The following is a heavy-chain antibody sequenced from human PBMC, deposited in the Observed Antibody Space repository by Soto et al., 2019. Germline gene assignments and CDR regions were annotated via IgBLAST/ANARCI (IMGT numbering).Heavy chain of an antibody. Sequence: GASVKVSCKSSGYTFTSFYMHWVRQAPGQGPEWMGLINPSGASTTYAQKFQGRVTMTRDTSTTTVYMELSSLRSEDTAVYYCAREGLDGLYYYDSSGYSPLYYWGQGTLVTVSS. J-gene: IGHJ4*02. D-gene: IGHD3-22*01. V-gene: IGHV1-46*01. CDR3: AREGLDGLYYYDSSGYSPLYY. CDR2: INPSGAST. CDR1: GYTFTSFY.